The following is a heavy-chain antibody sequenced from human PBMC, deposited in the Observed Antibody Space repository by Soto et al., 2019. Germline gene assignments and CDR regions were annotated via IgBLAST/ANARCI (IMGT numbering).Heavy chain of an antibody. J-gene: IGHJ4*02. CDR3: ARVGAVAATVNSLANFDY. Sequence: ASVKVSCKASGYTFTSYYMHWVRQAPGQGLEWMGIINPSGGSTSYAQKFQGRVTMTRDTSTSTVYMELSSLRSEDTAVYYCARVGAVAATVNSLANFDYWGQGTLVTVSS. V-gene: IGHV1-46*01. D-gene: IGHD6-19*01. CDR2: INPSGGST. CDR1: GYTFTSYY.